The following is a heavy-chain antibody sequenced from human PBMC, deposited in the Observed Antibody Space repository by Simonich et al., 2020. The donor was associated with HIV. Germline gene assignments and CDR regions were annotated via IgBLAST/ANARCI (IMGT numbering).Heavy chain of an antibody. CDR2: IFYSGNT. V-gene: IGHV4-4*02. CDR3: ARGYSGSRTSGYYSGLDL. J-gene: IGHJ6*02. D-gene: IGHD3-10*01. CDR1: GGSITIPNW. Sequence: QVQLQESGPGLVKPSGTLSLTCTVSGGSITIPNWWSWVRQPPGKGLEGFGQIFYSGNTNYNPSLKSRVTISLDKSKNQFSLKLRSVTAADTALYYCARGYSGSRTSGYYSGLDLWGQGIAVTVSS.